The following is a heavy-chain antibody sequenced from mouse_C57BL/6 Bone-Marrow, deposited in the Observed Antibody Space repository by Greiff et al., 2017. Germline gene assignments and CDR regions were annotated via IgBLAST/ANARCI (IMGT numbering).Heavy chain of an antibody. J-gene: IGHJ1*03. V-gene: IGHV1-39*01. CDR3: AREGSYWYFDV. Sequence: EVQGVESGPELVKPGASVKISCKASGYSFTDYNMNWVKQSNGKSLEWIGVINPNYGTTSYNQKFKGKATLTVDQSSSTAYMQLNSLTSEDSAVYYRAREGSYWYFDVWGTGTTVTVSS. D-gene: IGHD1-1*01. CDR2: INPNYGTT. CDR1: GYSFTDYN.